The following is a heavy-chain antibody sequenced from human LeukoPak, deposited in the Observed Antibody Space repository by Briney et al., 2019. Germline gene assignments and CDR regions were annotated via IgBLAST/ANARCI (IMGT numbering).Heavy chain of an antibody. CDR2: ISYDGSNK. D-gene: IGHD2-2*01. CDR3: AREYCSSTSCYSPWFDP. Sequence: PEGSLRLSCAASGFTFSSYAMRWVRQAPGKGLEWVAVISYDGSNKYYADSVKGRFTISRDNSKNTLYLQMNSLRAEDTAVYYCAREYCSSTSCYSPWFDPWGQGTLVTVSS. V-gene: IGHV3-30-3*01. J-gene: IGHJ5*02. CDR1: GFTFSSYA.